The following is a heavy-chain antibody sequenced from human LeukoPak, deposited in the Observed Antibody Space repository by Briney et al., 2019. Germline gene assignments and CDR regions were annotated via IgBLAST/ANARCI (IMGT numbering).Heavy chain of an antibody. Sequence: PGGSLRLSCSASGFTFSSYGMSWVRQAPGKGLEWVSAISGSGGSTYYADSVKGRFTISRDNSKNTLYLQMNSLRAEDTAVYYCAKGHDYYDSSGYDYWGQGTLVTVSS. D-gene: IGHD3-22*01. J-gene: IGHJ4*02. CDR3: AKGHDYYDSSGYDY. CDR1: GFTFSSYG. CDR2: ISGSGGST. V-gene: IGHV3-23*01.